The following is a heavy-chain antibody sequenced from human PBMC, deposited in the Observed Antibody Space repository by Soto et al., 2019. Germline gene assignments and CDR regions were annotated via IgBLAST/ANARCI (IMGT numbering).Heavy chain of an antibody. Sequence: ASVKVSCKASGYSFTTYGISWVRQAPGQGLEWMGWISAYNGDTNYAQNFQGRVTMTTDTSMSIVYMELRSLRSDDTAVYYCARYAYCSGGTCYHPPLDYWGQGTLVTVSS. CDR3: ARYAYCSGGTCYHPPLDY. J-gene: IGHJ4*02. CDR2: ISAYNGDT. CDR1: GYSFTTYG. V-gene: IGHV1-18*01. D-gene: IGHD2-15*01.